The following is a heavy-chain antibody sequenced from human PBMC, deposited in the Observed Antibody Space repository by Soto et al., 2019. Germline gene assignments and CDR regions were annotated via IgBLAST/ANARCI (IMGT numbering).Heavy chain of an antibody. J-gene: IGHJ6*02. V-gene: IGHV5-10-1*01. Sequence: PGESLTISCTCSGYSFTRYWIRWVRQMPGKGLEWMGRIDPSDSYTNYSPSFQGHVTISADKSISTAYLQWSSLKASDTAMYYCARQDHYYYYGMDVWGQGTTVTVSS. CDR2: IDPSDSYT. CDR1: GYSFTRYW. CDR3: ARQDHYYYYGMDV.